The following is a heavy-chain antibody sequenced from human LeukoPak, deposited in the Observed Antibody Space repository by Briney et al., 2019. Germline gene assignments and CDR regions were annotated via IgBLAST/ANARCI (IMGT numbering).Heavy chain of an antibody. CDR1: GGSISSGDYS. J-gene: IGHJ6*02. Sequence: KPSQTLSLTCAVSGGSISSGDYSWSWLRPPPGKGLEWLGYIYHSGSTYYNPSLKSRVTISVARYKNQFSLKLSSVTAADTAVYYCARAYCGGDCYTYYYYGMDVWGQGTTVTVSS. D-gene: IGHD2-21*02. CDR3: ARAYCGGDCYTYYYYGMDV. V-gene: IGHV4-30-2*01. CDR2: IYHSGST.